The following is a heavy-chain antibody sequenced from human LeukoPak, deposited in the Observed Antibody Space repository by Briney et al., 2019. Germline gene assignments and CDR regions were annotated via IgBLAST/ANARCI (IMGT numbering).Heavy chain of an antibody. Sequence: GGSLRLSCTASGFTFSTLAMSWVRQAPGKGLEWVSGISWNSGRMDYADSVRGRFTISKDNAKNSLYLQMNSLRAEDTAVYYCAKGTHSSSWHWYDPWGQGTLVTVSS. V-gene: IGHV3-23*01. CDR3: AKGTHSSSWHWYDP. D-gene: IGHD6-13*01. J-gene: IGHJ5*02. CDR2: ISWNSGRM. CDR1: GFTFSTLA.